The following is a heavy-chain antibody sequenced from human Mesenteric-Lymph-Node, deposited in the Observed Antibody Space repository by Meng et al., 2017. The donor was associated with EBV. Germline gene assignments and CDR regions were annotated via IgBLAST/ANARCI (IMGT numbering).Heavy chain of an antibody. J-gene: IGHJ5*02. Sequence: LPLHESGSGLVKPSQTLSLTCAVSGGSISSGGYSWSWIRQPPWKGLEWIGYIYHSGSTYYNPSLKSRVTISVDRSKNQFSLKLSSVTAADTAVYYCARLDSSGYYTGWFDPWGQGTLVTVSS. CDR2: IYHSGST. D-gene: IGHD3-22*01. CDR3: ARLDSSGYYTGWFDP. V-gene: IGHV4-30-2*01. CDR1: GGSISSGGYS.